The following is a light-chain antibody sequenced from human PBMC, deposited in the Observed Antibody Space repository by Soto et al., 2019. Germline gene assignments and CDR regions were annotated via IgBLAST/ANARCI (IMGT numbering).Light chain of an antibody. CDR2: TND. Sequence: QSVLTQPPSASGTPGQRVTISCSGSSSNIGTNTVNWYRQLPGTAPTLLIYTNDQRPSGVPDRFSGSKSGTSASLAINGLQSEDGADYYCAAWDGSLNAVLFGGGTKVTVL. V-gene: IGLV1-44*01. J-gene: IGLJ2*01. CDR3: AAWDGSLNAVL. CDR1: SSNIGTNT.